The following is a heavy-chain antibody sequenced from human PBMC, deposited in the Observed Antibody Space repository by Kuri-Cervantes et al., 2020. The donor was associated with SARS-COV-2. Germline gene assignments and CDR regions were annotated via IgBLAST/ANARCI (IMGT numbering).Heavy chain of an antibody. CDR1: GFTFGSYA. CDR2: ISATSGGT. D-gene: IGHD2-2*01. J-gene: IGHJ5*01. V-gene: IGHV3-23*01. CDR3: ARGRDIYASSWFEY. Sequence: GGSLRLSCAASGFTFGSYAMTWVRQAPGKGLEWVSGISATSGGTYYADSVKGRFTTFRDNSNNRLYLQMSSLRAEDTAVYYCARGRDIYASSWFEYWGQGVLGTVSS.